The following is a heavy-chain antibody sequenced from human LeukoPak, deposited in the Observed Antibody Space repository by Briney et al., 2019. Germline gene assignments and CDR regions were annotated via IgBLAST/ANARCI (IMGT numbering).Heavy chain of an antibody. CDR3: ARALKSRYSSGDYNWFDP. V-gene: IGHV4-59*01. CDR2: IYYSGST. CDR1: GDSINLYY. D-gene: IGHD6-19*01. Sequence: SETLSLICTVWGDSINLYYWMWLRQSPGKGLVGIGYIYYSGSTNYNPSLKSRVIISVDTSKNQFSLKLSSGTAADTAVYYCARALKSRYSSGDYNWFDPWGQGTLVTVSS. J-gene: IGHJ5*02.